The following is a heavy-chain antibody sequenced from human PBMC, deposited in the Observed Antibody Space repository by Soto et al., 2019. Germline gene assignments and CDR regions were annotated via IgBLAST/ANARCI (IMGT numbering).Heavy chain of an antibody. CDR1: GYSFAVYW. D-gene: IGHD3-3*01. V-gene: IGHV5-51*01. CDR3: ARGGVSTRTFDY. Sequence: GESLKISCQGSGYSFAVYWIAWVRQMPGKGLELMGIIYPSDSDTRYRPSFQGQVTISADKSISSAYLQWSSLRASDTAMYYCARGGVSTRTFDYWGQGTPVTVSS. J-gene: IGHJ4*02. CDR2: IYPSDSDT.